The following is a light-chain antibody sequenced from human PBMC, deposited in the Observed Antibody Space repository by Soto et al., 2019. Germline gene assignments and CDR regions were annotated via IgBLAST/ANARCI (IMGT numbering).Light chain of an antibody. CDR2: DVS. V-gene: IGLV2-8*01. CDR3: SSYAGSNKSVV. CDR1: SSDVGGYNY. Sequence: QSALTQPPSASGSPGQSVTISCTGTSSDVGGYNYVSWYQQHPGKAPKLMIYDVSKRPSGVPDRFSGAKSGNTASLTVSGLQADDEANDYCSSYAGSNKSVVFGGGTQLTVL. J-gene: IGLJ3*02.